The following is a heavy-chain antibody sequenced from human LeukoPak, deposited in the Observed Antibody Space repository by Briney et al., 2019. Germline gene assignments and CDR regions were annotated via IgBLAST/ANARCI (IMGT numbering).Heavy chain of an antibody. CDR1: GFTFSTSA. CDR3: ARDPLRYLRVGHYDY. Sequence: PGGSLRLSCAASGFTFSTSAMYCVRQVPGKGLEWVSSIDYDSSHIYYAASVRGRFTISRDNARNSVYLQMNSLRVEDTAVYYCARDPLRYLRVGHYDYWGQGTLVAVSS. J-gene: IGHJ4*02. D-gene: IGHD3-9*01. V-gene: IGHV3-21*01. CDR2: IDYDSSHI.